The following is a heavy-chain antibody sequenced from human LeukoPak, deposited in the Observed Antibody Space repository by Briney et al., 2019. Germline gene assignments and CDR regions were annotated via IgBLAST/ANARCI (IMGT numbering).Heavy chain of an antibody. CDR2: ISSSSSYI. Sequence: ETLSLTCAVYGGSFSGYYWSWIRQPPGKGLEWVSSISSSSSYIYYADSVKGRFTISRDNAKNSLYLQMNSLRAEDTAVYYCARGGWILWFGELSVSGGQGTLVTVSS. J-gene: IGHJ4*02. CDR1: GGSFSGYY. V-gene: IGHV3-21*01. CDR3: ARGGWILWFGELSVS. D-gene: IGHD3-10*01.